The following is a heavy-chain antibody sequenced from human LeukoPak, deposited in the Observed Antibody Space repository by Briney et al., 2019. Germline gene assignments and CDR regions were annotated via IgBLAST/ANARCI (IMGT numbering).Heavy chain of an antibody. CDR3: ARGVHQFDY. Sequence: SETLSLTCAVYGGSFSGYYWSWIRQPPGKGLEWIGEINHSGSTNHNPSLKSRVTISVDTSKNQFSLKLSSVTAADTAVYYCARGVHQFDYWGQGTLVTVSS. CDR1: GGSFSGYY. CDR2: INHSGST. D-gene: IGHD1-1*01. J-gene: IGHJ4*02. V-gene: IGHV4-34*01.